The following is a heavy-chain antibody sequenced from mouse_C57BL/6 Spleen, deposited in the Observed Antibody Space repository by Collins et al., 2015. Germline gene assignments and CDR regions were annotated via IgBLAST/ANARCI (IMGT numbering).Heavy chain of an antibody. CDR3: ARGGTTGFAY. D-gene: IGHD1-1*01. V-gene: IGHV5-6-5*01. CDR2: ISSGGST. J-gene: IGHJ3*01. CDR1: GFTFSSYA. Sequence: EVQLVESGGGLVKPGGSLKLSCAASGFTFSSYAMSWVRQTPEKRLEWVASISSGGSTYYPDSVKGRFTISRDNARNILYLQMSSLRSEDTAMYYCARGGTTGFAYWGQGTLVTVSA.